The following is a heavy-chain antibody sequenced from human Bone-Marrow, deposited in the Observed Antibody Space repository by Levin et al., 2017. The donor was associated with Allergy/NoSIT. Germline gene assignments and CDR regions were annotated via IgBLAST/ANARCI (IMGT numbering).Heavy chain of an antibody. CDR1: GGSVSDYY. V-gene: IGHV4-59*02. CDR3: ARGYSSSWFDY. Sequence: PSETLSLTCTVSGGSVSDYYCNWIRQPPGKGPEWIGYSYNSGITNYNPSLKSRVTISVDTSKNQFSLKLTSATAADTAVYYCARGYSSSWFDYWGQGTLVTVSS. J-gene: IGHJ4*02. CDR2: SYNSGIT. D-gene: IGHD6-19*01.